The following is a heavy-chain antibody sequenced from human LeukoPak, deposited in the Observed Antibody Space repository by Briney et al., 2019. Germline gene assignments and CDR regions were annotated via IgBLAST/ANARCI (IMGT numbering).Heavy chain of an antibody. CDR2: ISSSGSTI. CDR1: GFTFSSYE. J-gene: IGHJ6*03. V-gene: IGHV3-48*03. CDR3: AKGPPTLAYYYYMDV. D-gene: IGHD2/OR15-2a*01. Sequence: GGSLRLSCAASGFTFSSYEMNWVRQAPGKGLEWVSYISSSGSTIYYADSVKGRFTISRDNAKNSLYLQMNSLRAEDTAVYYCAKGPPTLAYYYYMDVWGKGTSVTVSS.